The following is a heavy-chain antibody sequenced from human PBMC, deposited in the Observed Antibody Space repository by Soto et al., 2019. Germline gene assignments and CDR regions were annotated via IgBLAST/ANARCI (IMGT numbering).Heavy chain of an antibody. D-gene: IGHD3-22*01. J-gene: IGHJ6*02. CDR1: GGTFSSYS. CDR2: IIPIFGTA. V-gene: IGHV1-69*13. Sequence: SVKVSCKASGGTFSSYSISWVRQAPGQGLEWMGGIIPIFGTANYAQKFQGRVTITADESTSTAYMELSSLRSEDTAVYYCARGYYDSSGYGYYYYGMDVWGQGTTVTVSS. CDR3: ARGYYDSSGYGYYYYGMDV.